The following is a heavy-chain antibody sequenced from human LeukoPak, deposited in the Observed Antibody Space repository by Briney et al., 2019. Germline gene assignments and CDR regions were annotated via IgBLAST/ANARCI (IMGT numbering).Heavy chain of an antibody. J-gene: IGHJ4*02. Sequence: GGSLRVSCATSAFTFSNYGIHWVRQAPGKGPEWVAFIPYDGINKYYADSVKGRVTISRDNSKNTLSLQMNSLRPEDTAVYYCAKEDRRPSEMTTTKGLDYWGQGTLVTVSS. CDR2: IPYDGINK. D-gene: IGHD5-24*01. CDR1: AFTFSNYG. V-gene: IGHV3-30*02. CDR3: AKEDRRPSEMTTTKGLDY.